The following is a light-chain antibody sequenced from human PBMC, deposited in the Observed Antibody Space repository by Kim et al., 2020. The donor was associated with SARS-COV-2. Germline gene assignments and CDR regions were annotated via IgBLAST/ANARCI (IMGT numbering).Light chain of an antibody. J-gene: IGLJ2*01. CDR1: SGSVSNSYY. Sequence: QAVVTQEPSFSVSPGGTVTLTCGLSSGSVSNSYYPSWYQQTPGQAPRTLIYNTNTRSSGVPDRFSGSILGNKAALTITGAQADDESDYYCVLYMGGVSYVLFGGGTQLTVL. V-gene: IGLV8-61*01. CDR3: VLYMGGVSYVL. CDR2: NTN.